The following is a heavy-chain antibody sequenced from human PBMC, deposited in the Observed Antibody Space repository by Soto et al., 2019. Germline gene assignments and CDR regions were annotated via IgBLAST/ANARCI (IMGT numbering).Heavy chain of an antibody. CDR2: MGAHSGHT. D-gene: IGHD6-13*01. CDR3: GREGQQRAQEDYYQFHGMDV. Sequence: QFQLVQSGAEVKKPGASVKVSCKASGYNFTRFGISWVRQAPGHGLEWMGWMGAHSGHTRQAQKFQGRLTMTTDASMTTAYIDLRSLTSEDTALYYCGREGQQRAQEDYYQFHGMDVWGQGTTVIVSS. CDR1: GYNFTRFG. V-gene: IGHV1-18*01. J-gene: IGHJ6*02.